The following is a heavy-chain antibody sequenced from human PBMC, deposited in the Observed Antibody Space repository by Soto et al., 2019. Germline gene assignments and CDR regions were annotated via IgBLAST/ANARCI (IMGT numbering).Heavy chain of an antibody. CDR2: IYYSGTT. CDR3: ARDEVLWFGEPTFDY. CDR1: GYSISSSNW. Sequence: SETLCLTCAVSGYSISSSNWWGWIRQPPGKGLEWIGYIYYSGTTYYNPSLKSRVTMSVDTSKNQFSLKLTSVTAVDTAVYYCARDEVLWFGEPTFDYWGQGTLVTVSS. D-gene: IGHD3-10*01. J-gene: IGHJ4*02. V-gene: IGHV4-28*03.